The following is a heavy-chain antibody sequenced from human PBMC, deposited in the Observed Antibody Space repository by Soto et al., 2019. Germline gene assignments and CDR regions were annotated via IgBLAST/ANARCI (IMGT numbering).Heavy chain of an antibody. V-gene: IGHV4-59*01. D-gene: IGHD6-19*01. CDR3: ASSVAGYFDY. CDR2: IYYSGST. CDR1: GGSISSYY. Sequence: QVQLQESGPGLVKPSETLSLTCTVSGGSISSYYWSWIRQPPGKGLEWIGYIYYSGSTNYTPSLKRRVTISVDTSKNQFSLKLSSVTAADTAVYYCASSVAGYFDYWGQGTLVTVSS. J-gene: IGHJ4*02.